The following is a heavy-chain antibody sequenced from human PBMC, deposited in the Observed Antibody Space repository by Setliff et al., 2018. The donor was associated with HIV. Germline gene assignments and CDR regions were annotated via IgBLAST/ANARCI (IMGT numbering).Heavy chain of an antibody. V-gene: IGHV3-30*02. CDR3: ANPGAYGDYGAGSCHAFDI. Sequence: LRLSCAASGFTFSSYGMHWVRQAPGKGLEWVAFIRYDGSNKYYADSVKGRFTISRDNSKNTLYLQMNSLRAEDTAVYYCANPGAYGDYGAGSCHAFDIWGQGTMVTVSS. CDR2: IRYDGSNK. J-gene: IGHJ3*02. CDR1: GFTFSSYG. D-gene: IGHD4-17*01.